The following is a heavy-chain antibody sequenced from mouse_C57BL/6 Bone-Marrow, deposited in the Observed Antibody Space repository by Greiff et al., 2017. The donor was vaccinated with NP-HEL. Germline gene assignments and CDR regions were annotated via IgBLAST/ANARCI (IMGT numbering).Heavy chain of an antibody. CDR2: IYPGSGST. V-gene: IGHV1-55*01. CDR3: AREDCVSFAY. D-gene: IGHD6-2*01. CDR1: GYTFTSYW. Sequence: QVHVKQSGAELVKPGASVKMSCKASGYTFTSYWITWVKQRPGQGLEWIGDIYPGSGSTNYNEKFKSKATLTVDTSSSTAYMQLSSLTSEDSAVYYCAREDCVSFAYWGQGTLVTVSA. J-gene: IGHJ3*01.